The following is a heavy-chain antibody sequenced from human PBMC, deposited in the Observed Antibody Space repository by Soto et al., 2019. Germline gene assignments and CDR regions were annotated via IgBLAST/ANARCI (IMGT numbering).Heavy chain of an antibody. CDR2: IHYSGTT. D-gene: IGHD4-17*01. CDR3: ARDSDTVTPGAFDM. CDR1: GDSISDYY. V-gene: IGHV4-59*01. Sequence: QVQLQESGPGLVKPSETLSLTCTVSGDSISDYYWTWIRQPPGKGLEWIGYIHYSGTTKYNPSLNGRVTISGDTSKNQFSLKLTSVTAADTAVYYCARDSDTVTPGAFDMWGQGTMVTVSS. J-gene: IGHJ3*02.